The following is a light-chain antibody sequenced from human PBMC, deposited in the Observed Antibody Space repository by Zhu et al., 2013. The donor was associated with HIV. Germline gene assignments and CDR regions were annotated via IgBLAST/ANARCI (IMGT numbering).Light chain of an antibody. CDR2: QDT. V-gene: IGLV3-1*01. Sequence: SYELTQPPSVSVSPGQTASITCSGDKLGNKYTCWYQQKPGQSPVVVIYQDTKRPSGIPERFSGSNSGNTATLTITGTQATDEADYYCQAWDSRTAVFGGGTKLTVL. J-gene: IGLJ2*01. CDR1: KLGNKY. CDR3: QAWDSRTAV.